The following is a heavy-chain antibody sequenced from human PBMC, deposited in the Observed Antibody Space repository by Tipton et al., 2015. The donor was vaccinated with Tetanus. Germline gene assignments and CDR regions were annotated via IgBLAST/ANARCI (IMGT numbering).Heavy chain of an antibody. CDR2: VHYTGDT. Sequence: TLSLTCTVSGGSITSSDYFWGWIRQPPGKGLEWIANVHYTGDTYYSPSLQSRVTISVDASKNQFSLRLSSVTAADTAVYYCARPTLRLVVDSWGQGTLVTVSS. CDR3: ARPTLRLVVDS. D-gene: IGHD6-6*01. V-gene: IGHV4-39*01. J-gene: IGHJ4*02. CDR1: GGSITSSDYF.